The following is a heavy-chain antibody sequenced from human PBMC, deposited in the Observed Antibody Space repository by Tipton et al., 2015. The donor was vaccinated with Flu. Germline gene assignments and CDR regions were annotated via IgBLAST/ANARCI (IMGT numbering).Heavy chain of an antibody. Sequence: TLSLTCTVSGGSINSYYWSWIRQPAGKGLEWIGRIYIGGRTNYNPSLKSRVTMSVDLSKNHISLRLSSVTAADTAVYYCARRDYSNYVSEPHNWFDPWGQGTLVTVSS. J-gene: IGHJ5*02. CDR2: IYIGGRT. CDR3: ARRDYSNYVSEPHNWFDP. CDR1: GGSINSYY. D-gene: IGHD4-11*01. V-gene: IGHV4-4*07.